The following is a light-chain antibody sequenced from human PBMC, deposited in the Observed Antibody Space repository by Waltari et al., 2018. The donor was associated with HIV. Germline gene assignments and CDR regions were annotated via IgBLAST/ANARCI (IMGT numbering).Light chain of an antibody. V-gene: IGLV1-40*01. CDR3: QSYDTSLSGSGVV. J-gene: IGLJ2*01. CDR1: SSNIGAGLD. CDR2: GNN. Sequence: QFVLTQPPSVSGAPGPRVTLPCTGTSSNIGAGLDVHWYQQLPGTAPKLLFYGNNNHPSGVPDRFSGSQSGTSSSLAITGLQPEDEADYYCQSYDTSLSGSGVVFGGGTKLTVL.